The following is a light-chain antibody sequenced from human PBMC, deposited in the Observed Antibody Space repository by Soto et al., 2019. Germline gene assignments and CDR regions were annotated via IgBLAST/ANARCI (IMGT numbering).Light chain of an antibody. CDR1: QSVSNN. CDR2: DAS. J-gene: IGKJ2*01. Sequence: EIVLTQSPATLSLSPGERATLSCRASQSVSNNLAWYQQKPGQAPRHLIYDASNRATGIPARFSGRGSGTDFTPTISSLEPEDFAVYYCQQRSNFMYTFGQGTKLEIK. CDR3: QQRSNFMYT. V-gene: IGKV3-11*01.